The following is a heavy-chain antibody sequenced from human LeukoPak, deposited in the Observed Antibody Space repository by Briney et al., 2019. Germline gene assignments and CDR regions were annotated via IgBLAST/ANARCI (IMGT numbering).Heavy chain of an antibody. CDR1: GLAFADYS. V-gene: IGHV3-49*03. D-gene: IGHD3-10*01. CDR3: ALTYYYGSGSYN. Sequence: GGSLTLSCTASGLAFADYSISWFRQAPGKGPEWVAFIRSRAYGGTTEYVASVEGRFTSSRDDSRHIAYLQMNSLKTEDTAVYFCALTYYYGSGSYNWGLGTLVTVSS. CDR2: IRSRAYGGTT. J-gene: IGHJ4*02.